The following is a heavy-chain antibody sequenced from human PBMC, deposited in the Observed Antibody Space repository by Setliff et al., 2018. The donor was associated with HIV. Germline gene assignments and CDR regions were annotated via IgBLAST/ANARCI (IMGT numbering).Heavy chain of an antibody. CDR3: VGPGCSTSSCYSSNGSDL. D-gene: IGHD2-2*02. V-gene: IGHV5-51*01. Sequence: PGESLTISCQGSGYTFTKYWIGWVRQMPGKGLEWMGVIYPVDSDTRYSPSFQGQVTISADRSISTAYLQWSSLKASDTAMYYCVGPGCSTSSCYSSNGSDLWGPGTMVTVSS. CDR2: IYPVDSDT. J-gene: IGHJ3*01. CDR1: GYTFTKYW.